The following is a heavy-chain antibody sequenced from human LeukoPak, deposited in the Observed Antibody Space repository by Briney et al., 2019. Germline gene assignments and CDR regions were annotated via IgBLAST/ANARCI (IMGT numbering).Heavy chain of an antibody. D-gene: IGHD6-19*01. CDR2: IKQDGSEK. CDR1: GFTFSSYW. Sequence: GGSLRFSCTASGFTFSSYWMDWVRQAPGKGLEWVANIKQDGSEKYYVDSVKGRFTISRDNAKNSLYLQMNSLRAEDTAVYYCARDRDWYSFDSWGQGTLVTVSS. V-gene: IGHV3-7*03. J-gene: IGHJ4*02. CDR3: ARDRDWYSFDS.